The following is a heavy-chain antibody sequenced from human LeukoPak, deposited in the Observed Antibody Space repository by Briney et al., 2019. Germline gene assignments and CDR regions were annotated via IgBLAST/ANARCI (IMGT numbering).Heavy chain of an antibody. CDR1: GFTFSSAW. D-gene: IGHD4-23*01. Sequence: GGSLRLSCAASGFTFSSAWMSWVRQAPGQGLEWLGRIKTKTDGGTTDYAAPVKGRFTISRDDSKDTLYLQMNSLKSDDTAVYYCTNIFGGNSHRSDYWGQGTLVTVSS. J-gene: IGHJ4*02. CDR3: TNIFGGNSHRSDY. V-gene: IGHV3-15*01. CDR2: IKTKTDGGTT.